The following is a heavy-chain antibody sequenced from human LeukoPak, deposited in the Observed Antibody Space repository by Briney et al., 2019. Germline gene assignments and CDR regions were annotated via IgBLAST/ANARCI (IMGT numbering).Heavy chain of an antibody. CDR3: ARDGSFDI. J-gene: IGHJ3*02. CDR2: INPNSGGT. Sequence: ASVKVSCKASGYTFTDYYMHWVRQAPGQGPGWMGWINPNSGGTNYAQKFQGRVTMTRDTSITTAYMEVDKLRSDDTAVYYCARDGSFDIWGQGTMVTVSS. D-gene: IGHD3-10*01. CDR1: GYTFTDYY. V-gene: IGHV1-2*02.